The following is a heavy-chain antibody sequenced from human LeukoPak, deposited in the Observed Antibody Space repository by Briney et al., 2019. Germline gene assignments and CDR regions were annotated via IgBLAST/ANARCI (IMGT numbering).Heavy chain of an antibody. J-gene: IGHJ4*02. CDR1: GGSISSSSYY. V-gene: IGHV4-39*01. CDR2: IYYSGST. Sequence: SETLPLTCTVSGGSISSSSYYWGWLRPPPGKGLEWIGSIYYSGSTYYNPSLKSRVTISVDTSKNQFSLKLSSVTAADTAVYYCARQVTVGSFFDYWGQGTLVTGSS. D-gene: IGHD2-21*02. CDR3: ARQVTVGSFFDY.